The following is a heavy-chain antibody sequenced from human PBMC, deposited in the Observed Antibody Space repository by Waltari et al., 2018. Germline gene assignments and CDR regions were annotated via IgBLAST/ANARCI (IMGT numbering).Heavy chain of an antibody. V-gene: IGHV1-69*02. Sequence: QVQLVQSGAEVKKPGSSVKVSCKASGGTFSSYTISWVRQAPGQGLEWMGKIIPIRGIANYAQQFQGRVTITADKSTSTAYMELSSLRSEDTAVYYCARADHYYDSSGQFDYWGQGTLVTVSS. CDR2: IIPIRGIA. CDR1: GGTFSSYT. D-gene: IGHD3-22*01. CDR3: ARADHYYDSSGQFDY. J-gene: IGHJ4*02.